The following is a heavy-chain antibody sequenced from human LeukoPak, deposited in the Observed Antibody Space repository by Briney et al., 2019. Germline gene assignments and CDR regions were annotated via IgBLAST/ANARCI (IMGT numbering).Heavy chain of an antibody. D-gene: IGHD3-22*01. V-gene: IGHV4-4*02. Sequence: SETLSLTCAVSGGSISSSNWWSWVRQPPGKGLEWIGEIYHSGSTNYNPSLKSRVTISVDTSKNQFSLKLSSVTAADTAVYYCARVIPNSYYYDSSGYYCDYWGQGTLVTVSS. CDR1: GGSISSSNW. CDR2: IYHSGST. CDR3: ARVIPNSYYYDSSGYYCDY. J-gene: IGHJ4*02.